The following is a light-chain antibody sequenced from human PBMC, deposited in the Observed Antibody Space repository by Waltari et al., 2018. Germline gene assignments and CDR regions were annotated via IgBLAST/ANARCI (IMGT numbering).Light chain of an antibody. Sequence: QSALTQPASVSGSPGQSITISCPGTSSDVGSYNLVPWYQQPPGKAPKPMIYEGSNRPSGVSNRFSGSKSGNTASLTISGLQAEDEADYYCCSYAGSSIYVVFGGGTKLTVL. CDR1: SSDVGSYNL. J-gene: IGLJ2*01. CDR3: CSYAGSSIYVV. CDR2: EGS. V-gene: IGLV2-23*01.